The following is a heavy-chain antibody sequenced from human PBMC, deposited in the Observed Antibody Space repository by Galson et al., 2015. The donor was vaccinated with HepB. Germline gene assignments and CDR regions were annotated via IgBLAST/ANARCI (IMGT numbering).Heavy chain of an antibody. D-gene: IGHD1-26*01. CDR1: GFTFSNAW. Sequence: LRLSCAASGFTFSNAWMSWVRQAPGKGLEWVGRIKSKTDGGTTDYAAPVKGRFTISRDDSKNTLYLQMNSLKTEDTAVYYCTPTLIVGATSDAFDIWGQGTMVTVSS. CDR3: TPTLIVGATSDAFDI. CDR2: IKSKTDGGTT. J-gene: IGHJ3*02. V-gene: IGHV3-15*01.